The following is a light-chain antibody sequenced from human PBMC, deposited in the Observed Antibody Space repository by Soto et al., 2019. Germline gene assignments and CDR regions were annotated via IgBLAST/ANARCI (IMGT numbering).Light chain of an antibody. CDR1: SSNIGNNY. Sequence: QSVLTQPPSVSAAPGQKVTISCSGSSSNIGNNYVSWYQQLPGTAPKLLIYRNNKRPSGIPDRFSGSKSGTSASLAISGLRSEDEADYYCAAWDDSLSGSYVFGTGTKVTVL. CDR2: RNN. CDR3: AAWDDSLSGSYV. J-gene: IGLJ1*01. V-gene: IGLV1-47*01.